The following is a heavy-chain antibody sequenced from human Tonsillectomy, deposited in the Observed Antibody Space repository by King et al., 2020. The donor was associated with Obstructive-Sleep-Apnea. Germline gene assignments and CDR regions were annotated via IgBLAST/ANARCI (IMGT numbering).Heavy chain of an antibody. J-gene: IGHJ5*02. CDR2: IYPGDSET. D-gene: IGHD2-8*01. Sequence: QLVQSGAEVKKPGESLRISCQGSGYTFTSFWIGWVRQMPGKGLEWIGLIYPGDSETRYSPSFEGQVTLSADTSLSTAYLHWSSLRASDTAMYYCARPLDTRPMVCFDPWGHGTLVTVSS. V-gene: IGHV5-51*01. CDR1: GYTFTSFW. CDR3: ARPLDTRPMVCFDP.